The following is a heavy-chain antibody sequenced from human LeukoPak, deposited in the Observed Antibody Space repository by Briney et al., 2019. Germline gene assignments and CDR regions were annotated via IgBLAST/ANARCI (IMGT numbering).Heavy chain of an antibody. CDR1: GGSINSGGFS. CDR2: IYDSGTT. CDR3: ARTTEGGYTYGYFYYYYMDV. V-gene: IGHV4-30-4*07. J-gene: IGHJ6*03. D-gene: IGHD5-18*01. Sequence: SQTLSLTCTVSGGSINSGGFSWSWLRQPPGKGLECIGYIYDSGTTYYNPSLKSRLTISVDTSKSQFSLKLTSVTAADTAVYYCARTTEGGYTYGYFYYYYMDVWGKGTTVTISS.